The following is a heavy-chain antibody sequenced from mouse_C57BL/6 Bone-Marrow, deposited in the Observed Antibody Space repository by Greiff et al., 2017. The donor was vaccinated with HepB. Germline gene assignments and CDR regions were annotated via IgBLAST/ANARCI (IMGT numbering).Heavy chain of an antibody. CDR2: ISYDGSN. J-gene: IGHJ2*01. CDR3: ARDSIYYYGSIYFDY. V-gene: IGHV3-6*01. D-gene: IGHD1-1*01. CDR1: GYSITSGYY. Sequence: ESGPGLVKPSQSLSLTCSVTGYSITSGYYWNWIRQFPGNKLEWMGYISYDGSNNYNPSLKNRISITRDTSKNQFFLKLNSVTTEDTATYYCARDSIYYYGSIYFDYWGQGTTLTVSS.